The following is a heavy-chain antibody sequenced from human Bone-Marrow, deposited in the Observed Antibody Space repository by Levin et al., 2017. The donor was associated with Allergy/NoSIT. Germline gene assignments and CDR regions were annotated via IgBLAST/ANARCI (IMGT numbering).Heavy chain of an antibody. CDR2: IKRGGSEK. CDR3: ARNYDPFYYGMDV. J-gene: IGHJ6*02. CDR1: GFTFSAYW. D-gene: IGHD3-16*01. Sequence: SCAGSGFTFSAYWVAWVRQAPGKGLEWVASIKRGGSEKYYVDSLKGRFTVSRDDANNLVFLQINSLRADDTALYFCARNYDPFYYGMDVWGHGTTVIVSS. V-gene: IGHV3-7*01.